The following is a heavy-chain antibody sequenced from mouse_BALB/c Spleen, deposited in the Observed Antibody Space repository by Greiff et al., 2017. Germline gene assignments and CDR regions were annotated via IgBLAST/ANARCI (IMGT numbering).Heavy chain of an antibody. Sequence: QVQLKQSGAELAKPGASVKMSCKASGYTFTSYWMHWVKQRPGQGLEWIGYINPSTGYTEYNQKFKDKATLTADKSSSTAYMQLSSLTSEDSAVYYCARGIPYYYGSSYGGWDYWGQGTTLTVSS. CDR3: ARGIPYYYGSSYGGWDY. V-gene: IGHV1-7*01. CDR2: INPSTGYT. CDR1: GYTFTSYW. D-gene: IGHD1-1*01. J-gene: IGHJ2*01.